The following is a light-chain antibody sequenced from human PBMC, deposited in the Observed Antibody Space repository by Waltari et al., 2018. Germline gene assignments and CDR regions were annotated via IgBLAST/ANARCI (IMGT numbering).Light chain of an antibody. J-gene: IGKJ4*01. V-gene: IGKV3-11*01. CDR1: QSVGSY. Sequence: EIVLTQSPATLSLSPGDRATLSCRASQSVGSYLAWYQQKPGQTPRPLIYDTSTRATGIPDRFSGSGSGTVFTLTISSLEPEDFAVYYCQQRSNWPLTFGGGTKVEV. CDR2: DTS. CDR3: QQRSNWPLT.